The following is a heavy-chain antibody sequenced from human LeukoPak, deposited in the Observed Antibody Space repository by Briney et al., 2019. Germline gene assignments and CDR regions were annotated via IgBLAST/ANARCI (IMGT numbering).Heavy chain of an antibody. Sequence: ASVKVSCKASGGTFSSYAISWVRQAPGQGLEWMGRIIPIFGTANYARKFQGRVTITTDESTSTAYMELSSLRSEDTAVYYCARESVYCSGGSCLHPLFDYWGQGTLVTVSS. CDR3: ARESVYCSGGSCLHPLFDY. J-gene: IGHJ4*02. CDR1: GGTFSSYA. D-gene: IGHD2-15*01. CDR2: IIPIFGTA. V-gene: IGHV1-69*05.